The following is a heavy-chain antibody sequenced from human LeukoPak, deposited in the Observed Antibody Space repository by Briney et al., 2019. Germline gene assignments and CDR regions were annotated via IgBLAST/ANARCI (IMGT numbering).Heavy chain of an antibody. CDR1: GFTLSSYS. D-gene: IGHD3-10*01. J-gene: IGHJ3*02. CDR3: ARETPSVRGASGSVDI. V-gene: IGHV3-21*01. CDR2: ISSSSSYI. Sequence: GGSLRLSCAASGFTLSSYSMNWVRQAPGKGLEWVSSISSSSSYIYYADSVKGRFTISRDNAKNSLYLQMNSLRAEDTAVYYCARETPSVRGASGSVDIWGQGTMVTVSS.